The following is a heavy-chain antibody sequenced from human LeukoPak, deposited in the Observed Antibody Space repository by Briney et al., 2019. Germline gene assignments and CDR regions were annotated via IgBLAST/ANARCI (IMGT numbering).Heavy chain of an antibody. CDR3: ARDSSSWSHYYYYAMDV. D-gene: IGHD6-13*01. Sequence: ASVKVSCKASGYTFTGYYMHWVRQAPGQGLEWMGWINPNSGGTNYAQKFQGWVTMTRDTSISTAYMELSRLRSDDTAVYYCARDSSSWSHYYYYAMDVWGQGTTVTVSS. J-gene: IGHJ6*02. CDR1: GYTFTGYY. V-gene: IGHV1-2*04. CDR2: INPNSGGT.